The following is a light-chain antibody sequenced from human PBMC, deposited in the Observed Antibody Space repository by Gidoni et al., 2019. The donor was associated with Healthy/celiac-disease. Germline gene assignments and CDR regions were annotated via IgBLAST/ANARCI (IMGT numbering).Light chain of an antibody. V-gene: IGLV3-25*03. CDR1: ALPKQY. CDR2: KDS. Sequence: SYELTQPPSVSVSPGQTARITCSGDALPKQYAYWYQQTPGQAPVLVLYKDSERPSGIPERFSGSSSGTTVTLTISGVQAEDEADYYCQSADSSGTWVFGGGTKLTVL. CDR3: QSADSSGTWV. J-gene: IGLJ3*02.